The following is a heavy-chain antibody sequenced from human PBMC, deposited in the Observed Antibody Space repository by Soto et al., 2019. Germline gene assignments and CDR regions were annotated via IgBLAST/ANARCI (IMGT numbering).Heavy chain of an antibody. Sequence: GGSLRLSCAASGFTFTNYAMHWVRQAPGRGLQWVAVISHDESNKFHADSVKGRFTISRDNSKNTLYLQMNSLRADDTAVYYCARDRSRVGAEYSNDYWGQGTLVTVSS. J-gene: IGHJ4*02. V-gene: IGHV3-30-3*01. CDR1: GFTFTNYA. D-gene: IGHD1-26*01. CDR2: ISHDESNK. CDR3: ARDRSRVGAEYSNDY.